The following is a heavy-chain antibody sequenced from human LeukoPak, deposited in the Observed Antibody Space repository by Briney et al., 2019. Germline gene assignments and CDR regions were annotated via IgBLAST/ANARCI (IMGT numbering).Heavy chain of an antibody. CDR2: FYISGST. CDR3: ARYRTGWFDP. V-gene: IGHV4-4*07. D-gene: IGHD3-16*02. J-gene: IGHJ5*02. CDR1: GGSIISYS. Sequence: SETLSLTCTVSGGSIISYSWSWIRQPAGKGPEWIGRFYISGSTHYSPPLKSRVTVSLDKSRNQFSLKMSSVTAADTAVYYCARYRTGWFDPWGQGTLVTVSS.